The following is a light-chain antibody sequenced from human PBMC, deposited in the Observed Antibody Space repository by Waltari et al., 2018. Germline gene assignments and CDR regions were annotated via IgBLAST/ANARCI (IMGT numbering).Light chain of an antibody. CDR1: QSSSDY. J-gene: IGKJ5*01. Sequence: DIQMTQSPSSLSASVGDRVTLTCRASQSSSDYFNWYQQKPGKVPKLLIYAASTLQSRVTSSFSGSGSGTDFAITISSLQPEDFATYYCQPSYSFGQGTRLEIK. CDR3: QPSYS. CDR2: AAS. V-gene: IGKV1-39*01.